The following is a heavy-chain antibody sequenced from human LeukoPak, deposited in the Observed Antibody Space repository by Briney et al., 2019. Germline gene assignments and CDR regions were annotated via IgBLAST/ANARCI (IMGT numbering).Heavy chain of an antibody. CDR1: GFTFSSYA. D-gene: IGHD7-27*01. Sequence: PGGSLRLSCAASGFTFSSYAMSWVRQAPGKGLEWVSGISGNGGSTYYADSVKGRFTISRDNSKNTLYLQMNSLRAEDTAVYYCAKDGGLWVSAHWGDSWGRGTLVTVSS. J-gene: IGHJ4*02. V-gene: IGHV3-23*01. CDR2: ISGNGGST. CDR3: AKDGGLWVSAHWGDS.